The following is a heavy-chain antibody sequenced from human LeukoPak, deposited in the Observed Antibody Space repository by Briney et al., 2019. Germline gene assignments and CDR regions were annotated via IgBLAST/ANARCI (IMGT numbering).Heavy chain of an antibody. V-gene: IGHV4-34*01. CDR2: INHSGST. CDR3: ARHDYYGSGSYYNATDY. CDR1: GGSFSGYY. D-gene: IGHD3-10*01. J-gene: IGHJ4*02. Sequence: SETLSLTCAVYGGSFSGYYWSWIRQPPGKGLEWIGEINHSGSTNYNPSLKSRVTISVDTSKNQFSLKLSSVTAADTAVYYCARHDYYGSGSYYNATDYWGQGTLVTVSS.